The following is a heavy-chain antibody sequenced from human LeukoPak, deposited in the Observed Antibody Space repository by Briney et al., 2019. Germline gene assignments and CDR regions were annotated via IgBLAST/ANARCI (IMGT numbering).Heavy chain of an antibody. Sequence: EASVKVSCKASGGTFSSYAISWVRQAPGQGLEWMGRIIPILGIANYAQKFQGRVTITADKSTSTAYMGLSSLRSEDTAVYYCARRTKNDYGDYGAFDIWGQGTMVTVSS. CDR1: GGTFSSYA. V-gene: IGHV1-69*04. J-gene: IGHJ3*02. CDR2: IIPILGIA. D-gene: IGHD4-17*01. CDR3: ARRTKNDYGDYGAFDI.